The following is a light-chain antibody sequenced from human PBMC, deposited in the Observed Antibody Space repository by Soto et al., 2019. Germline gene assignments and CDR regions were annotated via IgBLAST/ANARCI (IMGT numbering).Light chain of an antibody. J-gene: IGKJ4*01. CDR3: QQREDWPRA. CDR1: QSVGDY. Sequence: DILLTQAPATLSLSPGERATLSCRASQSVGDYLGWYQQKPGQAPRLLIYDASQRATGVPARFSASGSGTDFTLTISSLEPEDVAIYYCQQREDWPRAFGGGTKVEFK. V-gene: IGKV3-11*01. CDR2: DAS.